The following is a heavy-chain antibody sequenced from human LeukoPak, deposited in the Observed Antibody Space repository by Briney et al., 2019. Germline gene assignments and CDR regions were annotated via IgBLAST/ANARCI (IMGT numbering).Heavy chain of an antibody. J-gene: IGHJ4*02. V-gene: IGHV4-30-4*08. CDR1: GGSISSGDYY. Sequence: SETLSLTCTVSGGSISSGDYYWSWIRQPPGEGLEWIGYIYYSGSTYYNPSLKSRVTISVDTSKNQFSLKLSSVTAADTAVYYCARDPAYGGNPGFDYWGQGTLVTVSS. CDR2: IYYSGST. CDR3: ARDPAYGGNPGFDY. D-gene: IGHD4-23*01.